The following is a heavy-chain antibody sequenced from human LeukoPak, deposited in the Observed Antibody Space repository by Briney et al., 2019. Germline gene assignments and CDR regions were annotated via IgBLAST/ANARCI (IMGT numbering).Heavy chain of an antibody. CDR3: ARDLDHGRAFNI. D-gene: IGHD2-8*01. CDR2: IFYSGNT. J-gene: IGHJ3*02. Sequence: SETLSLTCTVSGGSISIYYWSWIRQPPGKGLVWIGYIFYSGNTIYNPSLKSRVTISVDTSKNQFSLKLASVTAADTAVYYCARDLDHGRAFNIWGQRTKATVSS. CDR1: GGSISIYY. V-gene: IGHV4-59*01.